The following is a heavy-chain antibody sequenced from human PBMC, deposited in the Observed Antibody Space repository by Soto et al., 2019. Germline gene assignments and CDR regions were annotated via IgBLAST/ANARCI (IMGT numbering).Heavy chain of an antibody. CDR2: ISPYTGNT. Sequence: QVQLVQSGDEVKKPGALVKVSCKASGYIFVNYGIAWVRQAPRQGLEWMGWISPYTGNTHSASKVQGRLTMTTDTSTSTADMDLGSLTSDDTAVYYCVMVDNYVTPTPQDVWGQGTTVTVSS. CDR3: VMVDNYVTPTPQDV. J-gene: IGHJ6*02. D-gene: IGHD3-16*01. CDR1: GYIFVNYG. V-gene: IGHV1-18*01.